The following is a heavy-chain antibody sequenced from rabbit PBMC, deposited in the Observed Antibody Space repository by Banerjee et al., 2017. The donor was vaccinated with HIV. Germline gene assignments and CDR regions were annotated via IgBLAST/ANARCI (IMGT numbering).Heavy chain of an antibody. D-gene: IGHD1-1*01. J-gene: IGHJ4*01. CDR1: GFSFSSGYY. V-gene: IGHV1S43*01. CDR3: ARGASSSGYPYFNL. Sequence: QSLEESGGGLVQPEGSLTLTCTASGFSFSSGYYMCWVRQAPGKGLEWIACIYTSSGSTWNASWVNGRFTISRSTSLNTVDLKMTSLTAADTATYFCARGASSSGYPYFNLWGPGTLVTVS. CDR2: IYTSSGST.